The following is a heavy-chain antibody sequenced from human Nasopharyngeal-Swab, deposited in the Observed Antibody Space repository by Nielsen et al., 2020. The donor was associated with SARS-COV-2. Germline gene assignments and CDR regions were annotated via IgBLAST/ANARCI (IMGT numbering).Heavy chain of an antibody. V-gene: IGHV3-30*18. CDR2: ISYDGSNK. Sequence: GESLKISCAASGFTFSSYGMHWVRQAPGKGLEWVAVISYDGSNKYYADSVKGRFTISRDNSKNTLYLQMNSLRAEDTAVYYCAKDRIVVVTVWYYFDYWGQGTPVTVSS. D-gene: IGHD2-21*02. CDR1: GFTFSSYG. CDR3: AKDRIVVVTVWYYFDY. J-gene: IGHJ4*02.